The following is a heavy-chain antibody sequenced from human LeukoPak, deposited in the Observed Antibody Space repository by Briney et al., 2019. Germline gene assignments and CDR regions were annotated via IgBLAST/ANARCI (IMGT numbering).Heavy chain of an antibody. Sequence: ASVKVSCKASGYTFTGYYMHWVRQAPGQGLEWMGWINPNSGGTNYAQKFQGRVTMTRDTSISTAYMELSRLRSDDTAVYYCARAGEVVTATDYFDYWGQGTLVTVSS. J-gene: IGHJ4*02. CDR3: ARAGEVVTATDYFDY. CDR2: INPNSGGT. D-gene: IGHD2-21*02. V-gene: IGHV1-2*02. CDR1: GYTFTGYY.